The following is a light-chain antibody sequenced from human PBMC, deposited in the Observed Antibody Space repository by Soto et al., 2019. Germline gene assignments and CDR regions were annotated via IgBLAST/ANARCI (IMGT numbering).Light chain of an antibody. J-gene: IGKJ2*01. V-gene: IGKV3-20*01. CDR1: QSVTHNH. CDR3: QQYAASPYT. CDR2: VAS. Sequence: EIVLTQSPGTLSLSPGERATLSCRASQSVTHNHLAWYQQKRGQAPRLLIYVASARATGLPGRFSGSGSGTDFTLTISRLEPEDFAVYYCQQYAASPYTFGQGTKREI.